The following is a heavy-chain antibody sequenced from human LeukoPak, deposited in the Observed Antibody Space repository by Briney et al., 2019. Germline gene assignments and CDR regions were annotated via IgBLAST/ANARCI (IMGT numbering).Heavy chain of an antibody. CDR2: IWYDGTNK. CDR3: ARATVTRWFDP. J-gene: IGHJ5*02. D-gene: IGHD4-17*01. CDR1: GFTFSTYA. V-gene: IGHV3-33*08. Sequence: PGGSLRLSCAASGFTFSTYAMHWVRQAPGKGLEWVAVIWYDGTNKYYADSVKGRFTISRDNSKNTLYLQMNSLRAEDTAVYYCARATVTRWFDPWGQGTLVTVSS.